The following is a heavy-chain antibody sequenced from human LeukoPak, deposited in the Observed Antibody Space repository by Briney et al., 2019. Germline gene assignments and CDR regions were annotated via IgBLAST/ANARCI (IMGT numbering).Heavy chain of an antibody. J-gene: IGHJ3*02. CDR3: ARAGRWEGRPHAFDI. V-gene: IGHV4-4*07. CDR1: GGSISSYY. Sequence: SETLSLTCTVSGGSISSYYWSWIRQPAGKGLEWIGRIGTSGNTNYKPSLKSRVTLSVDTSKSQFSLKLSSVTAADTAVYYCARAGRWEGRPHAFDIWGQGTMVTVSS. CDR2: IGTSGNT. D-gene: IGHD1-26*01.